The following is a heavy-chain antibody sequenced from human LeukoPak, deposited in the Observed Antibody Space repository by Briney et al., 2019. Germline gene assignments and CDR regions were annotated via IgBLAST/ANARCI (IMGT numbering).Heavy chain of an antibody. CDR2: INHSGST. J-gene: IGHJ1*01. CDR3: ARSAYSSGWYALASN. CDR1: GGSISGYY. Sequence: SETLSLTCAVYGGSISGYYWSWIRQPPGKGLEWIGEINHSGSTNYNPSLKSRVTISVDTSKNQFSLKLSSVTAADTAVYYCARSAYSSGWYALASNWGQGTLVTVSS. D-gene: IGHD6-19*01. V-gene: IGHV4-34*01.